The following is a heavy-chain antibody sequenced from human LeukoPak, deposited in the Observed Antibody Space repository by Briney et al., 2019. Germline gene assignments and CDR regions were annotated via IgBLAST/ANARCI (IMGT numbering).Heavy chain of an antibody. CDR3: AKETIGQDAFDI. V-gene: IGHV3-9*03. CDR2: ISWNSGSI. CDR1: GFTFDDYA. Sequence: GGSLRLSCAASGFTFDDYAMHWVRQAPGKGLELVSGISWNSGSIGYADSVKGRFTISRDNAKNSLYLQMNSLRAEDMALYYCAKETIGQDAFDIWGQGTMVTVSS. J-gene: IGHJ3*02. D-gene: IGHD3-10*01.